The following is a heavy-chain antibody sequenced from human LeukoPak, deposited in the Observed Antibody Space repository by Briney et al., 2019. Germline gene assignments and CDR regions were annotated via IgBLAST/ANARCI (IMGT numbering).Heavy chain of an antibody. Sequence: GGSLRLPCAASGFSVNGNYWNWVRQAPGKGPQWISLIYSDGKTRYADSVRGRFTFSRDNSRNTLYLQMDSLKAEDTAVYYCAGGDYPLTYWGQGSLVTVSS. CDR2: IYSDGKT. D-gene: IGHD4-17*01. CDR3: AGGDYPLTY. CDR1: GFSVNGNY. J-gene: IGHJ4*02. V-gene: IGHV3-66*01.